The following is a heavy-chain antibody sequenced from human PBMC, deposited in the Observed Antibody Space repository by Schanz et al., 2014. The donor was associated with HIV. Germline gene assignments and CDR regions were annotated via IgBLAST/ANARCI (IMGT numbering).Heavy chain of an antibody. D-gene: IGHD2-15*01. J-gene: IGHJ2*01. V-gene: IGHV3-23*01. Sequence: EVQLLESGGGLVQPGGSLRLSCAASGFTISSNYMSWVRQAPGKGLEWVSVINNRGGNTYYADSVKGRFTISRDNFKNTLYLQMNSLRAEDTAVYYCALSRPSGYGGSWYFDLWGRGTLVAVSS. CDR1: GFTISSNY. CDR2: INNRGGNT. CDR3: ALSRPSGYGGSWYFDL.